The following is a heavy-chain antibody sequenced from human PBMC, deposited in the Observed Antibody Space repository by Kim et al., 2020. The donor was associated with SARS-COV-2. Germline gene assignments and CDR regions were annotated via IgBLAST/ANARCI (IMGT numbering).Heavy chain of an antibody. Sequence: SETLSLTCTVSGGSISSYYWSWIRQPPGKGLEWIGYIYYSGSTNYNPFLKSRVTISVDTSKNQFSLKLSSVTAADTAVYYCASGYSYGYFDYWGQGTLVT. CDR2: IYYSGST. V-gene: IGHV4-59*01. D-gene: IGHD5-18*01. CDR3: ASGYSYGYFDY. J-gene: IGHJ4*02. CDR1: GGSISSYY.